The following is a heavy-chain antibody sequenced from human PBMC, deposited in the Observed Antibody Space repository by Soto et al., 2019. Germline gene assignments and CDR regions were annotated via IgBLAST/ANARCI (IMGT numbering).Heavy chain of an antibody. CDR1: GGTFSSYA. CDR2: IIPIFGTA. CDR3: ARAQNYCDSSGYYIGLDAFDI. D-gene: IGHD3-22*01. Sequence: VASVKVSCKASGGTFSSYAISWVRQAPGQGLEWMGGIIPIFGTANYAQKFQGRVTITADKSTSTAYMELSSLRSEDTAVYYCARAQNYCDSSGYYIGLDAFDIWGQGTMVTVS. V-gene: IGHV1-69*06. J-gene: IGHJ3*02.